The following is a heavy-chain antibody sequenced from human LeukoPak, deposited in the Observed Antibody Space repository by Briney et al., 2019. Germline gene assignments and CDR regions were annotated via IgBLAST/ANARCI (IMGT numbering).Heavy chain of an antibody. CDR1: GGSVTSGSYY. CDR2: IFYTGST. CDR3: AAVLTAYSSIDY. Sequence: SETLSLTCTVSGGSVTSGSYYWSWIRQPPGKGLEWIGCIFYTGSTNYYPSLKSRVTISVDTSKNQFSLKLSSVTAADTALYYCAAVLTAYSSIDYWGQGILVTVSS. D-gene: IGHD3-9*01. V-gene: IGHV4-61*01. J-gene: IGHJ4*02.